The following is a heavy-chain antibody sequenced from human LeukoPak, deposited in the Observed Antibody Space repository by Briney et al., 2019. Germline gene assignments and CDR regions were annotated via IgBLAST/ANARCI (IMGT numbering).Heavy chain of an antibody. V-gene: IGHV4-59*11. J-gene: IGHJ4*02. CDR2: ICYSGST. CDR1: GGSISSHY. Sequence: SETLSLTCTVSGGSISSHYWSWIRQPPGKGLEWIGYICYSGSTNYNPSLKSRVTISVDTSKNQFSLKLSSVTAADTAVYYCARLGSGYYPDYFDYWGQGTLVTVSS. CDR3: ARLGSGYYPDYFDY. D-gene: IGHD3-3*01.